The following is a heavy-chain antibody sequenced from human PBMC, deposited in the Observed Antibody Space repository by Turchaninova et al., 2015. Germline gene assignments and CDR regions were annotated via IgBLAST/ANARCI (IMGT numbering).Heavy chain of an antibody. J-gene: IGHJ4*02. V-gene: IGHV4-34*01. CDR3: ARGYRLDY. CDR1: GGSFSGFY. Sequence: QVQLQQWGAGLLKPSETLSLTCAVYGGSFSGFYWTWIRQPPGKGLEWIGEINHSGSTNYNPSLKRQVTISVDTSKSQFSLKVTSVTAADTAVYYWARGYRLDYWGLGTLVTVSS. CDR2: INHSGST.